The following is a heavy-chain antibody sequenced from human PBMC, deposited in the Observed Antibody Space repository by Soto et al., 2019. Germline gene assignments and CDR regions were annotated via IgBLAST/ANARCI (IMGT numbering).Heavy chain of an antibody. V-gene: IGHV4-31*03. CDR2: IYYSGST. Sequence: PSETLSLTCTVSGDSVSGGGYYWIWIRQHPGKGLEWIGYIYYSGSTYYNPSLKSRVTISVDTSKNQFSLKLSSVTAADTAVYYCARDQWVVTATNYYYYGMDVWGQGTTVTVSS. D-gene: IGHD2-21*02. CDR3: ARDQWVVTATNYYYYGMDV. J-gene: IGHJ6*02. CDR1: GDSVSGGGYY.